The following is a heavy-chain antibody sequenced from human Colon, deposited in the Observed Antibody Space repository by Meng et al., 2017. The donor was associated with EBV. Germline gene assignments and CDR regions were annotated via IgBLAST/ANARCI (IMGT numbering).Heavy chain of an antibody. Sequence: QVQLQQWGAGLLKPSEXLSLTGAVXGGSFSGIYWSWIRQPPGKGLEWIGEINHSGSSSYNPSLKSRVTISIDTSKNQVSLKLRSVTAADTAVYYCARGRIIEAAGTVWFAALSVWGQGTLVTVSS. CDR1: GGSFSGIY. CDR2: INHSGSS. V-gene: IGHV4-34*01. D-gene: IGHD6-13*01. CDR3: ARGRIIEAAGTVWFAALSV. J-gene: IGHJ4*02.